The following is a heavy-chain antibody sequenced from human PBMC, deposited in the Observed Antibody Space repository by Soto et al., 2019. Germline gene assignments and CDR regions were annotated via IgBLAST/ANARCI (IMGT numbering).Heavy chain of an antibody. Sequence: GGSLRLSCAASGFTFSSYAMHWVRQAPGKGLEWVAVISYDGSNKYYADSVKGRFTISRDNSKNTLYLQMNSLRAEDTAVYYYARVNYYDSSGSLVDYWGQGTLVTVSS. CDR3: ARVNYYDSSGSLVDY. V-gene: IGHV3-30-3*01. D-gene: IGHD3-22*01. J-gene: IGHJ4*02. CDR2: ISYDGSNK. CDR1: GFTFSSYA.